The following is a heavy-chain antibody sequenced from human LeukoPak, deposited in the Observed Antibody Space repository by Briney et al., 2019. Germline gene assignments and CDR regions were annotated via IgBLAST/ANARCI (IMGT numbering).Heavy chain of an antibody. CDR3: AKRGVVIRVILVGFHREAYYFDS. CDR1: GITLSNYG. CDR2: ISGSGGST. V-gene: IGHV3-23*01. J-gene: IGHJ4*02. D-gene: IGHD2-21*01. Sequence: GSLRLSCAVSGITLSNYGMSWVRQAPGKGLEWVAGISGSGGSTNYADSVKGRFTISRDNPTNTLFLQVNSLRAEDTAVYFCAKRGVVIRVILVGFHREAYYFDSWGQGALVTVSS.